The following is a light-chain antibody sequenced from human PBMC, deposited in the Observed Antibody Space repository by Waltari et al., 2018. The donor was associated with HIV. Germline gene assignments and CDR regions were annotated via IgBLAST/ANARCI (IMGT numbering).Light chain of an antibody. V-gene: IGKV3D-15*01. CDR1: QTVDNE. J-gene: IGKJ4*01. CDR3: QQYHHWPPLT. CDR2: HSS. Sequence: DIVLTQSPATISVSPGGRVTVSCRASQTVDNELAWYQQKPGRSPRLLIYHSSARAACVPTRFGGAGSATNFTLTITSLQSEDFALYFCQQYHHWPPLTFGGGSRVELK.